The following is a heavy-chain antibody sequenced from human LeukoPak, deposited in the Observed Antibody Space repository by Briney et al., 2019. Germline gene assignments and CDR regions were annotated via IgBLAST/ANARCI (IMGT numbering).Heavy chain of an antibody. Sequence: GGSLRLSCAASGFTFSDYYMSWIRQAPGKGLEWLSYISSSGYTIYYADAVKGRFTISRDNSKNTLYLQMNSLRAEDTAVYYCARGGYDSSGYLHAFDLWGQGTMVTVSS. J-gene: IGHJ3*01. CDR2: ISSSGYTI. CDR1: GFTFSDYY. V-gene: IGHV3-11*01. D-gene: IGHD3-22*01. CDR3: ARGGYDSSGYLHAFDL.